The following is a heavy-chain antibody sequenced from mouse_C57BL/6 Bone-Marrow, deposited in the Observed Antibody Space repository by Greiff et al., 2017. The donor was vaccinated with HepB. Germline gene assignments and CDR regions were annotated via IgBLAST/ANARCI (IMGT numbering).Heavy chain of an antibody. Sequence: QLQQPGAELVKPGASVKLSCKASGYTFTSYWMQWVKQRPGQGLEWIGEIDPSDSYTNYNQKFKGKATLTVDTSSSTAYMQLSSLTSEDSAVYYCASWDFDYWGQGTTLTVSS. V-gene: IGHV1-50*01. J-gene: IGHJ2*01. CDR3: ASWDFDY. CDR1: GYTFTSYW. CDR2: IDPSDSYT. D-gene: IGHD4-1*01.